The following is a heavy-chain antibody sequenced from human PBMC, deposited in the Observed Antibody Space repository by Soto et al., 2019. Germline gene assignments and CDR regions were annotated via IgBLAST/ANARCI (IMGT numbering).Heavy chain of an antibody. Sequence: SVKVSCKASGGTFSSYAISWVRQAPGQGLEWMGGIIPIFGTANYAQKFQGRVTITADKSTSTAYMELSSLRSEDTAVYYCARLPFLEGKHRPGSYGMDVWGQGTTVTVSS. V-gene: IGHV1-69*06. J-gene: IGHJ6*02. D-gene: IGHD3-3*01. CDR2: IIPIFGTA. CDR1: GGTFSSYA. CDR3: ARLPFLEGKHRPGSYGMDV.